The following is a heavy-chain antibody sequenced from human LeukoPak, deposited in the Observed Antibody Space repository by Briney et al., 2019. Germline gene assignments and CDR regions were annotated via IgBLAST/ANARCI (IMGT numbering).Heavy chain of an antibody. CDR2: INHSGST. J-gene: IGHJ6*03. D-gene: IGHD4-17*01. CDR3: ARHTTGYYYYYYYMDV. V-gene: IGHV4-34*01. Sequence: SETLSLTCAVYGGSFSGYYWSWIRQPPGKGLEWIGEINHSGSTNYNPSRTSRVTISVDTSKNNFSLKLSSVTAADTAVYYCARHTTGYYYYYYYMDVWGKGTTVTISS. CDR1: GGSFSGYY.